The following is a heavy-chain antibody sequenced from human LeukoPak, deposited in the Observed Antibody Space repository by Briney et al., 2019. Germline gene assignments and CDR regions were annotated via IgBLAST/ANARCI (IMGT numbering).Heavy chain of an antibody. CDR1: GFTFSSYW. CDR3: ARLSLVVGAPDGMDV. CDR2: IKQDGSEK. Sequence: GGSLRLSCAASGFTFSSYWMSWVRQAPGKGLEWVANIKQDGSEKYYVDSVKGRFTISRDNAKNSLYLQMNSLRAEDTAVYYCARLSLVVGAPDGMDVWGQGTTVTVSS. J-gene: IGHJ6*02. D-gene: IGHD1-26*01. V-gene: IGHV3-7*01.